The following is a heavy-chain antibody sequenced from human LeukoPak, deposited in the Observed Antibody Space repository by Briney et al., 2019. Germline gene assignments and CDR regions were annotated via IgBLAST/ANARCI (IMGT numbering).Heavy chain of an antibody. CDR1: GYTFTNYD. D-gene: IGHD2-2*01. Sequence: ASVKLSSKASGYTFTNYDINGVRHATGQGLEWRGWMNPNSGNTGYTQKFQGRVTINRNTSISTAYMELSSLRSEDTAVYYCARCATPRIACYDFWGQGTLVTVSS. CDR3: ARCATPRIACYDF. V-gene: IGHV1-8*02. J-gene: IGHJ4*02. CDR2: MNPNSGNT.